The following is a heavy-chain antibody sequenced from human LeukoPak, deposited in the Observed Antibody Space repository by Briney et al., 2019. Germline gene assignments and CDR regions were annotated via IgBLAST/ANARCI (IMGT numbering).Heavy chain of an antibody. D-gene: IGHD6-19*01. J-gene: IGHJ4*01. CDR3: ATRNSGWEFDY. CDR2: FYVGGAT. V-gene: IGHV3-23*03. CDR1: GFTFSSYA. Sequence: GGSLRLSCAASGFTFSSYAMSWVRQAPGKGLEWVSVFYVGGATYYAASVKGRFTISRDNSKNTLYVQMNNLRAEDTAVYYCATRNSGWEFDYWGQGTLVSVSS.